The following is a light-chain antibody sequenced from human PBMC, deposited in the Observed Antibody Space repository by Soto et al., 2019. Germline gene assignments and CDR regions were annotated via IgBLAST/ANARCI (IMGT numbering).Light chain of an antibody. CDR2: DVS. CDR3: SSYSSRSTLMV. J-gene: IGLJ2*01. V-gene: IGLV2-14*03. CDR1: SSDVGDYNY. Sequence: QSALTQPASVSGSPGQSITISCTGTSSDVGDYNYVSWYQQHPGKAPKVMIYDVSSRPSGVSHRFSGSKSDNTASLTISGLQADDEADYYCSSYSSRSTLMVFGGGTKLTVL.